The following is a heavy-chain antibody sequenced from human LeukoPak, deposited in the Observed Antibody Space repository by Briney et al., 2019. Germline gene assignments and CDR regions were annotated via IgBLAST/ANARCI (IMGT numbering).Heavy chain of an antibody. D-gene: IGHD3-3*01. V-gene: IGHV3-23*01. Sequence: GGSLRLSCAASGFTFNSYAMSWVRQAPGKGLEWVSAISGSGGSTYYADSVKGRFTISRDNSKNTLYLQMNSLRAEDTAVYYCAKDNYDFWSGYYRLGSRSNFDYWGQGTLVTVSS. CDR1: GFTFNSYA. CDR2: ISGSGGST. J-gene: IGHJ4*02. CDR3: AKDNYDFWSGYYRLGSRSNFDY.